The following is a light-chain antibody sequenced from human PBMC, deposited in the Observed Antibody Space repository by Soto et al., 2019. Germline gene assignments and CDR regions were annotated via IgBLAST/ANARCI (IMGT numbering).Light chain of an antibody. CDR3: QQYNSWPPYT. CDR1: QIISTN. V-gene: IGKV3-15*01. Sequence: EIVMTQSPATLSVSPGERATLSCRASQIISTNLAWYQQKPGQAPRLLIYGPSTRATGIPARFSGSGSGTEFTLTISSLQSEDFAVYYCQQYNSWPPYTFGQGTKLEIK. CDR2: GPS. J-gene: IGKJ2*01.